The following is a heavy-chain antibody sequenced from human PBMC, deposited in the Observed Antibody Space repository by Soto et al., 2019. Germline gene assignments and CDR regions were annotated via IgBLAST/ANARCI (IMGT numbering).Heavy chain of an antibody. CDR2: INSDGSST. V-gene: IGHV3-74*01. Sequence: EVQLVESGGGLVQPGGSLRLSCAASGFTFSSYWMHWVRQAPGKGLVWVSRINSDGSSTSYADSVKGRITISRDNANNALYLQKSSLRAEDTAVYYCARRRGSSGWKTNFDYWGQGTLVTVSS. CDR1: GFTFSSYW. CDR3: ARRRGSSGWKTNFDY. D-gene: IGHD6-19*01. J-gene: IGHJ4*02.